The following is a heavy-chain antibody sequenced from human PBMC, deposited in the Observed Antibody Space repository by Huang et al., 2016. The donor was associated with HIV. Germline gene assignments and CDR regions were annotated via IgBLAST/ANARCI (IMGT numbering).Heavy chain of an antibody. V-gene: IGHV1-8*02. CDR3: ARSAYGDLDY. CDR1: GYTFTNYD. J-gene: IGHJ4*02. Sequence: QVHLVQSGAEVKKPGASVKVSCKASGYTFTNYDINWVRQAPGRGLEWMGWSKPNTGKTGLAKSFQGRVTMTRKTSITTAYRELTSLTSEDTAVYYCARSAYGDLDYWGLGTLVIVSS. D-gene: IGHD4-17*01. CDR2: SKPNTGKT.